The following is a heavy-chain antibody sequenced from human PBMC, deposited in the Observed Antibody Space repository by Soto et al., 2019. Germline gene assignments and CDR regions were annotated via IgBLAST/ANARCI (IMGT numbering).Heavy chain of an antibody. CDR1: GYTFTSYY. CDR2: INPSGGST. D-gene: IGHD6-19*01. V-gene: IGHV1-46*01. J-gene: IGHJ6*02. Sequence: GTSVKISCKASGYTFTSYYMHWVRQAPGQGLEWMGIINPSGGSTSYAQKFQGRFTMTRDTSTSTVYMELSSLRSEDTAVYYCARDPASQAVAPHYGIDVWGQGSTVTVSS. CDR3: ARDPASQAVAPHYGIDV.